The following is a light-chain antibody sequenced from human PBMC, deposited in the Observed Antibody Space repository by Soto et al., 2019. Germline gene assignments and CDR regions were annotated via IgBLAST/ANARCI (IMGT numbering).Light chain of an antibody. CDR1: SSNIGAGYD. CDR3: QSYDSSLSGSGV. V-gene: IGLV1-40*01. J-gene: IGLJ3*02. CDR2: ANN. Sequence: QLVLTQPPSVSGAPGQRVTISCSGSSSNIGAGYDVHWYQQLPGTAPKLLISANNIRPSGVPDRFSGSKSGTSASLAITGLQAEDEADYYCQSYDSSLSGSGVFGGGTKLTV.